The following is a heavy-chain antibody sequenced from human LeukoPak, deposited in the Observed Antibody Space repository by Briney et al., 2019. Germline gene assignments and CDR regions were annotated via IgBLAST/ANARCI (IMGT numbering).Heavy chain of an antibody. D-gene: IGHD4-17*01. J-gene: IGHJ6*03. CDR2: IIPIFGTA. CDR3: ARDRALYGDQYYYYYYMDV. V-gene: IGHV1-69*06. Sequence: PAASVKVSCKASGGTFSSYAISWVRQAPGQGLEWMARIIPIFGTANYAQKFQGRVTITADKSTSTAYMELSSLRSEDTAVYYCARDRALYGDQYYYYYYMDVWGKGTTVTVSS. CDR1: GGTFSSYA.